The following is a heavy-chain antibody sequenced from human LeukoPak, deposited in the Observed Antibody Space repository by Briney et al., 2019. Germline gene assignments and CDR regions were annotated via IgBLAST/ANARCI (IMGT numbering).Heavy chain of an antibody. CDR3: ARSSHYDILTGYSEEDAFDI. J-gene: IGHJ3*02. V-gene: IGHV3-53*01. CDR2: IYSGGST. Sequence: GSLRLSCAASGFTVSSNYMSWVRQAPGKGLEWVSVIYSGGSTDYADSVKGRFTISRDTSKNTLYLQMNSLRVEDTAVYYCARSSHYDILTGYSEEDAFDIWGQGTMVAVSS. D-gene: IGHD3-9*01. CDR1: GFTVSSNY.